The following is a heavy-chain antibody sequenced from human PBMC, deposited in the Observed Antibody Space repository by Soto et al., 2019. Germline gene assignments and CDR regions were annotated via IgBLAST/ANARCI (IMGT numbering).Heavy chain of an antibody. Sequence: GASVKVSCKASGYTFTSYGISWVRRAPGQGLEWMGWISAYNGNTNYAQKLQGRVTMTTDTSTSTAYMELRSLRSDDTAVYYCAREAAGTRGLPAPYNWFDPWGQGTLVTVSS. V-gene: IGHV1-18*01. CDR1: GYTFTSYG. J-gene: IGHJ5*02. CDR3: AREAAGTRGLPAPYNWFDP. CDR2: ISAYNGNT. D-gene: IGHD6-13*01.